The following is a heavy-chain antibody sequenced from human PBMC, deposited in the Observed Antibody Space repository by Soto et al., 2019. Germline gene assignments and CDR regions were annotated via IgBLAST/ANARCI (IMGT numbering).Heavy chain of an antibody. J-gene: IGHJ4*02. CDR1: GFTVMSYW. Sequence: PGGSLTLSCAVSGFTVMSYWMSWVRQAPGKGLEWVASIKEDGSEIYYMHSVRGRFSISRDSAGNPLHLTMNYLSAEDTGVYFCARDIGFDQVNWGQGTLVTVSS. CDR3: ARDIGFDQVN. CDR2: IKEDGSEI. V-gene: IGHV3-7*01. D-gene: IGHD2-15*01.